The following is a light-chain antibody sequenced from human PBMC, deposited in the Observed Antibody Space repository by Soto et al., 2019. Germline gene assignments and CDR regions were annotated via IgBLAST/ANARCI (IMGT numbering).Light chain of an antibody. CDR1: QSISTW. J-gene: IGKJ2*01. CDR3: QQYDSYSPYT. Sequence: DIQMTQSPSTLSASVGDRVTITCRASQSISTWLVWYQQKPGKAPKLLIYGASTLQSGVPSRFTGSASGTEFTLTISSLQPDDVATYYCQQYDSYSPYTFGQGTKLEIK. CDR2: GAS. V-gene: IGKV1-5*01.